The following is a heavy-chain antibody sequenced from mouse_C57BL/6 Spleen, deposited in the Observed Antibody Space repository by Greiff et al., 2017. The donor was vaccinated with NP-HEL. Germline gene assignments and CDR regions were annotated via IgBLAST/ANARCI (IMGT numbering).Heavy chain of an antibody. CDR3: TDYDYRFAY. Sequence: EVQLVESGGGLVQPGGSMKLSCVASGFTFSNYWMNWVRQSPEKGLEWVAQIRLKSDNYATHYAESVKGRFTISRDDSKSSVYLQMNNLRAEDTGIYYCTDYDYRFAYWGQGTLVTVSA. J-gene: IGHJ3*01. D-gene: IGHD2-4*01. V-gene: IGHV6-3*01. CDR2: IRLKSDNYAT. CDR1: GFTFSNYW.